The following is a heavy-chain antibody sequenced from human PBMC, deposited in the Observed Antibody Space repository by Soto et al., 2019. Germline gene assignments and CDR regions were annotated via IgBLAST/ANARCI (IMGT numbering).Heavy chain of an antibody. CDR1: GFTFGRHW. J-gene: IGHJ4*02. CDR3: ARDTYGDSGQVLDY. CDR2: IKEDGSEI. V-gene: IGHV3-7*01. Sequence: EVQVVESGGGLVQPGGSLRLSCAGSGFTFGRHWMTWVRQAPGKGLEWVANIKEDGSEIYYVDSVKGRLTISRDNAKNSVYLQMNSLRAGDTALYYCARDTYGDSGQVLDYGGQGTLVAFSS. D-gene: IGHD4-17*01.